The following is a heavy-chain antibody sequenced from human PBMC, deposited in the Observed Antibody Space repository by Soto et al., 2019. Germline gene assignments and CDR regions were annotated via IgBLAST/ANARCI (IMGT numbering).Heavy chain of an antibody. V-gene: IGHV4-39*01. CDR3: ARRLQLFPFDS. D-gene: IGHD2-2*01. CDR2: ISYSGNT. Sequence: QLQLQESGPGLVKSSETLSLTCSVSGGSFSSSASDWAWIRQPPGGRLEWIGSISYSGNTYYNPSLTSRVTISADTSENQFSLSLSPVTAADTAVYYCARRLQLFPFDSWGQGTLVTVAS. J-gene: IGHJ4*02. CDR1: GGSFSSSASD.